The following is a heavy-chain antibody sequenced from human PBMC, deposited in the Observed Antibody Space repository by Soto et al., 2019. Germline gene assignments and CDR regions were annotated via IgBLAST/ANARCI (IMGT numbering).Heavy chain of an antibody. CDR2: INPSGGST. D-gene: IGHD3-10*01. CDR1: GYTFTSYY. CDR3: AKDVYDSGSYGDAFDI. J-gene: IGHJ3*02. Sequence: QVQLVQSGAEVKKPGASVKVSCKASGYTFTSYYMHWVRQAPGQGLEWMGIINPSGGSTSYAQKFQGRVTMTRDTSTSTVYMELSSLRSEDTAVYYCAKDVYDSGSYGDAFDIWGQGTMVTVSS. V-gene: IGHV1-46*01.